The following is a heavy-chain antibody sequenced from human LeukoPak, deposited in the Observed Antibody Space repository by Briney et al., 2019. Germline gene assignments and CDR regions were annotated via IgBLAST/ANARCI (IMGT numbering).Heavy chain of an antibody. Sequence: SETLSPTCAVSDYSISSGYYWGWIRQPPGKGLEWIGSIYHSGTTYYNPSLKSRVTISIDTSKNQFSLNLSSVTAADTAVYYCARERGYDISDYGLDWFDSWGQGTLVTVSS. J-gene: IGHJ5*01. CDR3: ARERGYDISDYGLDWFDS. CDR2: IYHSGTT. CDR1: DYSISSGYY. D-gene: IGHD3-22*01. V-gene: IGHV4-38-2*02.